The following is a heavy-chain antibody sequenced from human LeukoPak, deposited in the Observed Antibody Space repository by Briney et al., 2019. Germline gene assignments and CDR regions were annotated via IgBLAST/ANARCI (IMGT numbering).Heavy chain of an antibody. J-gene: IGHJ4*02. CDR3: ARTGGNCNRYYFDY. D-gene: IGHD1-20*01. Sequence: GSSVKVSCKASGGTFSSYTISWVRQAPGQGLEWMGRIIPILGIANYAQKFQGRVTITADKSTSTAYMELSSLRSEDTAVYYCARTGGNCNRYYFDYWGQGTLVTVSS. V-gene: IGHV1-69*02. CDR2: IIPILGIA. CDR1: GGTFSSYT.